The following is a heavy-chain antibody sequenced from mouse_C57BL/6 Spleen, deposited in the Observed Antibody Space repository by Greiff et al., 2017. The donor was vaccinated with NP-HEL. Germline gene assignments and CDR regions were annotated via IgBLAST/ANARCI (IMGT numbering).Heavy chain of an antibody. CDR2: IDPSDSYT. Sequence: QVQLQQPGAELVMPGASVKLSCKASGYTFTSYWMHWVKQRPGQGLEWIGEIDPSDSYTNYNQKFKGKSTLTVDKSSSTAYMQLSSLTSEDSAVYYCARGRPHYYAMDYWGQGTSVTVSS. V-gene: IGHV1-69*01. CDR3: ARGRPHYYAMDY. J-gene: IGHJ4*01. CDR1: GYTFTSYW.